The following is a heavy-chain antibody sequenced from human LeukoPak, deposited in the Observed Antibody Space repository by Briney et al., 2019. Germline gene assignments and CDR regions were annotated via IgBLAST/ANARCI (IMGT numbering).Heavy chain of an antibody. D-gene: IGHD7-27*01. CDR3: ARRPTGDPKFDY. Sequence: AGGSLRLSCAASGFTFSSYSMNWVRQAPGKGLEWVSSISSSSSYIYYADSVKGRFTISRDYAENSLYLQMNSLRAEDTAVYYCARRPTGDPKFDYWGQGTLVTVSS. V-gene: IGHV3-21*01. CDR2: ISSSSSYI. CDR1: GFTFSSYS. J-gene: IGHJ4*02.